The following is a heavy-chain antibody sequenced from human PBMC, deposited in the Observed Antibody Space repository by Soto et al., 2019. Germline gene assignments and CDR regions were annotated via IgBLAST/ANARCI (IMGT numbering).Heavy chain of an antibody. CDR2: IIPIFGTA. D-gene: IGHD4-17*01. V-gene: IGHV1-69*13. J-gene: IGHJ6*02. CDR3: ARYLGDYYYYYGMDV. Sequence: GASVKVSCKASGVTFSSYAISWVRQAPGQGLEWMGGIIPIFGTANYAQKFQGRVTITADESTSTAYMELSSLRSEDTAVYYCARYLGDYYYYYGMDVWGQGTTVTVSS. CDR1: GVTFSSYA.